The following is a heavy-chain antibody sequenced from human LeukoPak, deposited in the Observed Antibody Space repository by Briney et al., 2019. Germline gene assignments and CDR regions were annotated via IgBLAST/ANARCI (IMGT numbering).Heavy chain of an antibody. CDR3: ARPSGYSSGWYGY. V-gene: IGHV4-39*01. D-gene: IGHD6-19*01. Sequence: SETLSLTCTVSGGSISSSSYYWGWIRQPPGKGLEWIGSIYYSGSTYYNPSLKSRVTISVDTSKNQFSLKLSSVTAADTAVYYCARPSGYSSGWYGYWGQGTLVTVS. J-gene: IGHJ4*02. CDR2: IYYSGST. CDR1: GGSISSSSYY.